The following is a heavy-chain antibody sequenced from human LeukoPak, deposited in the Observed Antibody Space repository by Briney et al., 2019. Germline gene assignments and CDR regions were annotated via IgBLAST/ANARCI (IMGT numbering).Heavy chain of an antibody. CDR3: ARVPDWTYVPDY. D-gene: IGHD3-16*01. V-gene: IGHV4-61*02. CDR1: VGSISSDRFY. J-gene: IGHJ4*02. CDR2: IKSSNT. Sequence: SETLSLTCTVSVGSISSDRFYWTWVRQPAGKGLEWVGRIKSSNTNYNPSLKSRVSISLDTSTNQFSLKLSSLTAADTAVYYCARVPDWTYVPDYWGQGTLVTVSS.